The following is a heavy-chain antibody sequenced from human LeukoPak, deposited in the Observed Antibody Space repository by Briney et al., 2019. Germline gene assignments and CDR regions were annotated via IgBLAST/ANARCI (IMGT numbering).Heavy chain of an antibody. CDR2: ISGSGGST. CDR3: AKGLVRATKDWFDP. D-gene: IGHD1-26*01. CDR1: GFTFSSYA. V-gene: IGHV3-23*01. J-gene: IGHJ5*02. Sequence: GGSLRLSCAASGFTFSSYAMSWVRHAPGRGLEWVSAISGSGGSTYYADSVKGRFTISRDNSKNTLYLQMNSLRAEDTAVYYCAKGLVRATKDWFDPWGQGTLVTVSS.